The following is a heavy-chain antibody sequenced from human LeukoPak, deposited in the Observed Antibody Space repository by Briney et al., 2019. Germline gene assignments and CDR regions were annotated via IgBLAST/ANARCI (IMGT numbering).Heavy chain of an antibody. Sequence: GASVKVSCKASGYTFTGYYMHWVRQAPGQGLEWMGWINPNSGGTNYAQKFQGRVTMTRDTSISTAYMELSRLRSDDTAVYYCARGVRGQQLVYFYYYYMDVWGKGTTVTVSS. D-gene: IGHD6-13*01. CDR1: GYTFTGYY. V-gene: IGHV1-2*02. CDR3: ARGVRGQQLVYFYYYYMDV. J-gene: IGHJ6*03. CDR2: INPNSGGT.